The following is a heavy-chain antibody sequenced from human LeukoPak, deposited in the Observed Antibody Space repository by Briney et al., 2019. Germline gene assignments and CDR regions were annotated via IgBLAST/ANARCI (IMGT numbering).Heavy chain of an antibody. D-gene: IGHD3-22*01. CDR1: GGSISSYY. Sequence: ASETLSLTCTVSGGSISSYYWSWIRQPPGKGLEWIGYIYYSGSTNYNPSLKSRVTISVDTSKNQFSLKLSSVTAADTAVYYCAANYYDSSGYYVGYFDYWGQGTLVTVSS. CDR3: AANYYDSSGYYVGYFDY. CDR2: IYYSGST. V-gene: IGHV4-59*08. J-gene: IGHJ4*02.